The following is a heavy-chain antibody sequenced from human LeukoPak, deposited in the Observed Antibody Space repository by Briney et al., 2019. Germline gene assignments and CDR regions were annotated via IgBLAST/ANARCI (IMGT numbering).Heavy chain of an antibody. V-gene: IGHV4-61*01. J-gene: IGHJ6*03. CDR1: GGSISSGSYY. CDR2: IYYSGST. D-gene: IGHD3-3*02. CDR3: ARAFYPGYYSYMAV. Sequence: SQTLSLTCTVSGGSISSGSYYWSWIRQPPGKGLEWIGYIYYSGSTNYNPSLKSRVTISVDTSKNQFSLKLSSVTAADTAVYYCARAFYPGYYSYMAVWGKGTTVTVSS.